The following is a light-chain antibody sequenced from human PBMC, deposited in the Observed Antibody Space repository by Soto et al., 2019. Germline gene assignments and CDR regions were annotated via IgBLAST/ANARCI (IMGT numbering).Light chain of an antibody. CDR3: QQYHRYST. J-gene: IGKJ1*01. Sequence: DIQMTQAPSTLSSSVGDSVTISCRASQNINAWLAWYQQKPGKAPKLLIYGVSTLDSGVQSRFSGSASGTESTLTIKNLESDDFATYYCQQYHRYSTFGQGTKVDI. V-gene: IGKV1-5*01. CDR1: QNINAW. CDR2: GVS.